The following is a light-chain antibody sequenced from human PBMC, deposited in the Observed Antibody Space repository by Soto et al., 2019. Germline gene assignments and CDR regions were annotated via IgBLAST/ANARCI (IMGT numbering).Light chain of an antibody. V-gene: IGLV2-14*01. CDR1: SSDVGGYNY. J-gene: IGLJ3*02. CDR3: SLYTTSSTWV. CDR2: GVT. Sequence: QSALTQPASVSGSPGQSITISCTGTSSDVGGYNYVSWYQKHPGKAPKLMISGVTNRPAGVSNRFSGSKSGNTASLTITGLQAEDEADYYCSLYTTSSTWVFGGGTKVTVL.